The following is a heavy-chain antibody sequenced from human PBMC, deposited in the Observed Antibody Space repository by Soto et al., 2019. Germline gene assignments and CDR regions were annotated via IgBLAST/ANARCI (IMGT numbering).Heavy chain of an antibody. CDR3: ARSQSYGDYGY. D-gene: IGHD4-17*01. CDR2: IYSSGST. CDR1: GGSISSGGYY. V-gene: IGHV4-61*08. Sequence: SETLSLTCAVSGGSISSGGYYWSWIRQPPGKGLEWIGYIYSSGSTNYNPSLKSRVTISVDTSKNQFSLKLSSVTAADTAVYYCARSQSYGDYGYWGQGTLVTVSS. J-gene: IGHJ4*02.